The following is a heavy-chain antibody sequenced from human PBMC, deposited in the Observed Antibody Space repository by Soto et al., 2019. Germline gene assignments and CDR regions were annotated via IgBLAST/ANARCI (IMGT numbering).Heavy chain of an antibody. V-gene: IGHV3-48*01. J-gene: IGHJ5*02. D-gene: IGHD1-1*01. CDR2: ISSSSSTI. CDR3: ARAALYNWNDVSWFDP. Sequence: GGSLRLSCAASGFTFSSYSMNWVRQAPGKGLEWVSYISSSSSTIYYADSVKGRFTISRDNAKNSLYLQMDSLRAEDTAVYYCARAALYNWNDVSWFDPWGQGTLVTV. CDR1: GFTFSSYS.